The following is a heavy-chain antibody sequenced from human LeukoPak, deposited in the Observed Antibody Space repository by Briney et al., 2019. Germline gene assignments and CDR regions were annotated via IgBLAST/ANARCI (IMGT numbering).Heavy chain of an antibody. Sequence: GGSLTRSCAASGFIFSSYEMNWVRQAPGQGLEWVSYISGSGSTIYYADSVKGRFTISRDNAKKSLYLQMNSLRAEDTAVYYCARRSYCDYWGQATLVAVSS. CDR1: GFIFSSYE. CDR3: ARRSYCDY. CDR2: ISGSGSTI. V-gene: IGHV3-48*03. J-gene: IGHJ4*02.